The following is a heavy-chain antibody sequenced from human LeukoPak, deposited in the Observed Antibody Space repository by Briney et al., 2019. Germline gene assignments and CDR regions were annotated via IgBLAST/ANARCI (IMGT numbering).Heavy chain of an antibody. J-gene: IGHJ5*02. V-gene: IGHV3-23*01. CDR2: FNETGDIP. Sequence: GGSLRLSCAASGFIFRSYAMSRVRRAPGKGLEWVAGFNETGDIPYYADSVRGRFTISRDNSKNTLYLQMNSLRVEDTAVHYCASNGDFWSGYLNWFDPWGQGTLVTVSS. CDR3: ASNGDFWSGYLNWFDP. CDR1: GFIFRSYA. D-gene: IGHD3-3*01.